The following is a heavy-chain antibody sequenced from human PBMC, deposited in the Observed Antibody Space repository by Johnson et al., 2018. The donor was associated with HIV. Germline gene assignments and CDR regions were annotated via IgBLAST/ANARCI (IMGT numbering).Heavy chain of an antibody. CDR3: AKDMGGDRNAFDI. D-gene: IGHD1-26*01. CDR2: ISSNGGST. CDR1: GFTFSIYA. J-gene: IGHJ3*02. Sequence: QVQLVESGGGLVQPGGSLRLSCAASGFTFSIYAMHWVRQAPGKGLEYVSAISSNGGSTYYADSVKGRFTISRDNSKNTLYLQMNSLRAEDTAVYYCAKDMGGDRNAFDIWGQGTMVTVSS. V-gene: IGHV3-64*04.